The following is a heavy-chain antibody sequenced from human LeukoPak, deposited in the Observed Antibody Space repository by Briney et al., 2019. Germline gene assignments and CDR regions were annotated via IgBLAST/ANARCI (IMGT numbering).Heavy chain of an antibody. CDR2: LSRTGDYT. CDR3: AKLPAPGGDYVYFDS. J-gene: IGHJ4*02. Sequence: PGGSLRLSCAASGFSFSGCGMGWVRQAPGKGLEWVSTLSRTGDYTYYADSVKGRFSISRDNSKNTQYLQMASLRVEGTAIYYCAKLPAPGGDYVYFDSWGQGTLVTVSS. D-gene: IGHD3-16*01. CDR1: GFSFSGCG. V-gene: IGHV3-23*01.